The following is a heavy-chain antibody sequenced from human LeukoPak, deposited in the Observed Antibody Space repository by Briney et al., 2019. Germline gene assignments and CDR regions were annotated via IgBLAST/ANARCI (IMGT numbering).Heavy chain of an antibody. V-gene: IGHV1-2*04. CDR1: GYTFTSYY. J-gene: IGHJ3*02. CDR3: ARVGYSSSWYRRMVTQDPADAFDI. Sequence: ASVKVSCKASGYTFTSYYMHWVRQAPGQGLEWMGWINPNSGGTNYAQKFQGWVTMTRDTSISTAYMELSRLRSDDTAVYYCARVGYSSSWYRRMVTQDPADAFDIWGQGTMVTVSS. CDR2: INPNSGGT. D-gene: IGHD6-13*01.